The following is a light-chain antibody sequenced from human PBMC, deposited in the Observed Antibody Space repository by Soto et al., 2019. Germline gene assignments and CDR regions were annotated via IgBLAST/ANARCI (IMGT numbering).Light chain of an antibody. CDR2: DAS. CDR1: QSVSSN. J-gene: IGKJ5*01. CDR3: QRGDT. V-gene: IGKV3-11*01. Sequence: EIVLTQSPATLSLSPGERATLSCRASQSVSSNLAWYQQKPGQAPRILIYDASNRATGIPARFSGSGSGTDFTLTISSLEPEDFAVYYCQRGDTFGQGTRLEIK.